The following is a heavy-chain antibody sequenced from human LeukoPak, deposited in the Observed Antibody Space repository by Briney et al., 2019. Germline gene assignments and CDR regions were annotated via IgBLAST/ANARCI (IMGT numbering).Heavy chain of an antibody. CDR3: ARDKTSYRIAVAGSNYYYYGMDV. CDR1: GGTFSSYA. D-gene: IGHD6-19*01. CDR2: INPSGGST. V-gene: IGHV1-46*01. Sequence: ASVKVSCKASGGTFSSYAISWVRQAPGQGLEWMGIINPSGGSTSYAQKFQGRVTMTRDTSTSTVYMELSSLRSEDTAVYYCARDKTSYRIAVAGSNYYYYGMDVWGQGTTVTVSS. J-gene: IGHJ6*02.